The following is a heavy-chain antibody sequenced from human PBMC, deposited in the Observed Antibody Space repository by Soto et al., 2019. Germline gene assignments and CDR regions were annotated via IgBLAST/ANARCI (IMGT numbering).Heavy chain of an antibody. CDR2: IKEDGSDK. V-gene: IGHV3-7*03. D-gene: IGHD5-18*01. CDR1: GFNFRTYW. CDR3: AREGFSYGPKGAVFDH. Sequence: EVQLVESGGGLVQPGGSLRLSCAASGFNFRTYWMSWVRQAPGKGLEWVANIKEDGSDKYYVDSVKGRLTVSRDNAKNLLYLQLNSLRDEDTAVYYCAREGFSYGPKGAVFDHWGQGSLVTVSS. J-gene: IGHJ4*02.